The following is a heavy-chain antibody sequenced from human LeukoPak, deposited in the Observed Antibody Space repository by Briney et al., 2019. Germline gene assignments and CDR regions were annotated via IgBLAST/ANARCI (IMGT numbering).Heavy chain of an antibody. CDR1: GGSISSHY. Sequence: SETLSLTCSVSGGSISSHYWSWIRQPPGKGLERIGYIYYSGSTKYNPSLKSRVTISVDTSKNQLSLKLSSVTAADTAVYYCARGGTTVTPGLLWFDPWGQGTLVTVSS. D-gene: IGHD4-17*01. CDR2: IYYSGST. V-gene: IGHV4-59*11. J-gene: IGHJ5*02. CDR3: ARGGTTVTPGLLWFDP.